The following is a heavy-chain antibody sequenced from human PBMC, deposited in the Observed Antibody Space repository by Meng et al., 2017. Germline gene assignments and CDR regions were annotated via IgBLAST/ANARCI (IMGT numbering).Heavy chain of an antibody. CDR3: TRGFCGGGTCYSGLT. D-gene: IGHD2-21*01. J-gene: IGHJ4*02. V-gene: IGHV3-72*01. Sequence: VESGGALGPAGGSLRFSCTVSGFTLSDHYMDWVRQAPGKGLEWVGRSRDKTQSYSIEYAASVKGRFIISRDDSQQSLYLQMNSLQTDDTAMYYCTRGFCGGGTCYSGLTWGQGSLVTVSS. CDR2: SRDKTQSYSI. CDR1: GFTLSDHY.